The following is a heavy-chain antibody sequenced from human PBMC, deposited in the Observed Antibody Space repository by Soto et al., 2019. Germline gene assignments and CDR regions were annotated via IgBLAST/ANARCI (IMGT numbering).Heavy chain of an antibody. D-gene: IGHD6-6*01. V-gene: IGHV4-31*03. CDR1: GGSISSGGYY. CDR2: IYYSGRT. J-gene: IGHJ4*02. Sequence: QVQLQESGPGLVKPSQTLSLTCTVSGGSISSGGYYWSWIRQHPGTGLEWIGYIYYSGRTYYNPSHKRRVTIAVDTSKNQCSVKLSSATAADTAVYYCARGWGRSSSRYYCDYWGQGTLVTVSS. CDR3: ARGWGRSSSRYYCDY.